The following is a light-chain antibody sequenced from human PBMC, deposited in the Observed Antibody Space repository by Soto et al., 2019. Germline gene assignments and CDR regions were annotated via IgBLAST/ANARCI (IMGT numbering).Light chain of an antibody. CDR1: QSISSN. J-gene: IGKJ5*01. Sequence: EIVLTQSPGTVSLSPGESATLSCRASQSISSNLAWYQQKPGQAPRLLIYGASTRATGIPARFTGSGSGTDFTLTISRLEPEDFAVYYCQQYYNWPITFGQGTRLEIK. CDR3: QQYYNWPIT. V-gene: IGKV3-15*01. CDR2: GAS.